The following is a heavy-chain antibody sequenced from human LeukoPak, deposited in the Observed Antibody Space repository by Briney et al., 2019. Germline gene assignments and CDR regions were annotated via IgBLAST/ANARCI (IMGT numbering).Heavy chain of an antibody. J-gene: IGHJ3*02. CDR3: ATINYAIDAFDI. V-gene: IGHV3-21*01. Sequence: GGSLRLSCAASGFTFSSYAMSWVRQAPGKGLEWVSSISSSSSYIYYADSVKGRFTISRDNAKNSLYLQMNSLRAEDTAVYYCATINYAIDAFDIWGQGTMVTVSS. CDR1: GFTFSSYA. CDR2: ISSSSSYI. D-gene: IGHD2-2*01.